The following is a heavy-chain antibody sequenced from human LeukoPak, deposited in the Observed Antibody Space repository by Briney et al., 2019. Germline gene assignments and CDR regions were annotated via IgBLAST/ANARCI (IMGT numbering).Heavy chain of an antibody. J-gene: IGHJ1*01. CDR1: GFTFSSYA. D-gene: IGHD4-11*01. Sequence: GGSLRLSCAASGFTFSSYAISWVRQAPGKGLEWVSAISGSGGSTYYADSVKGRFTISRDNSKNTLYLQMNSLRAADTAVYYCAKASYSNYVASYFQHWGQGTLVTVSS. CDR2: ISGSGGST. CDR3: AKASYSNYVASYFQH. V-gene: IGHV3-23*01.